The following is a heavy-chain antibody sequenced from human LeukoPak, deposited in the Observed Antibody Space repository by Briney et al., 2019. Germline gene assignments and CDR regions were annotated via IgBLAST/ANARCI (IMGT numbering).Heavy chain of an antibody. D-gene: IGHD6-19*01. Sequence: GGSLRLSCAASGFTFSSYSMNWVRQAPGKGLEWVSSISSSSSYIYHADSVKGRFTISRDNAKNSLYLQMNSLRAEDTAVYYCARDSEALAGPLDYWGQGTLVTVSS. CDR1: GFTFSSYS. J-gene: IGHJ4*02. V-gene: IGHV3-21*01. CDR3: ARDSEALAGPLDY. CDR2: ISSSSSYI.